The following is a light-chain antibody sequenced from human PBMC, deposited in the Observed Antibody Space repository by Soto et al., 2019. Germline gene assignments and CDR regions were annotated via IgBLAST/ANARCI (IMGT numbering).Light chain of an antibody. CDR2: LGS. Sequence: DIVMTQSPLSLPVTPGEPASISCRSSQSLLHSNGYSYFDWYLQKPGQSPQLLIYLGSNRASGVPARFSGSGSGTDFTLKISRVEAEDVGVYYCMQALQTPLTFGQGTRLEIK. CDR3: MQALQTPLT. CDR1: QSLLHSNGYSY. J-gene: IGKJ5*01. V-gene: IGKV2-28*01.